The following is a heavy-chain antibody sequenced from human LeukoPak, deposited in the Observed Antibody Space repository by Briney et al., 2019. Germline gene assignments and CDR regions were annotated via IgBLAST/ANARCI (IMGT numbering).Heavy chain of an antibody. CDR3: ARVTGYMIEDYFDY. Sequence: SETLSLTCTVSGGSISSYYWSWIRQPPGKGLEWIGYIYYGGSTNYNPSLKSRVTISVDTSKNQFSLKLSSVTAADTAVYYCARVTGYMIEDYFDYWGQGTLVTVSS. CDR2: IYYGGST. V-gene: IGHV4-59*01. D-gene: IGHD3-22*01. J-gene: IGHJ4*02. CDR1: GGSISSYY.